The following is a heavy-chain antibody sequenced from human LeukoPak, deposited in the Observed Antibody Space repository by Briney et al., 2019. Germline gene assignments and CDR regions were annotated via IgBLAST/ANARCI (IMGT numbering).Heavy chain of an antibody. CDR1: GVSISSSNSY. V-gene: IGHV4-39*07. CDR2: IYYSGNT. CDR3: ARRGCSGGSCYSGWFDP. Sequence: SETLSLTCTVSGVSISSSNSYWGWIRQPPGKGLEWIGSIYYSGNTYYNASLKSRVTISVDTSKNQFSLKLSSVTAADTAVYYCARRGCSGGSCYSGWFDPWGQGTLVTVSS. D-gene: IGHD2-15*01. J-gene: IGHJ5*02.